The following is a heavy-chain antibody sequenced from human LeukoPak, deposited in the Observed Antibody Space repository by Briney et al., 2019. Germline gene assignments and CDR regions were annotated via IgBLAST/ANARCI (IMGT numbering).Heavy chain of an antibody. V-gene: IGHV3-23*01. J-gene: IGHJ4*02. CDR3: ARGLINDWSALEY. CDR2: ISGSGGTT. Sequence: GGSLRLSCAASGFTFSNYAMTWVRQAPGKGLEWVSAISGSGGTTYYADSVRGRFTISRDNFKNTLYLQMNSLRADDTAVYYCARGLINDWSALEYWGQGTLATVSS. D-gene: IGHD3-9*01. CDR1: GFTFSNYA.